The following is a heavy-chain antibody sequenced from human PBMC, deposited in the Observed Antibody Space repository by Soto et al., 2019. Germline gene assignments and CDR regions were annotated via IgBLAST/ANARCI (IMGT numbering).Heavy chain of an antibody. J-gene: IGHJ4*02. CDR3: ARALGRRGYSGYDPYFDY. D-gene: IGHD5-12*01. CDR1: GGSISNFY. Sequence: SETLSLTCSVSGGSISNFYWSWIRQPPGKGLEWIGYIYYSGSTNYNPSLKSRVTISVDTSRNQFSLKLSSVTAADTAVYYCARALGRRGYSGYDPYFDYWGQGTLVTVSS. V-gene: IGHV4-59*01. CDR2: IYYSGST.